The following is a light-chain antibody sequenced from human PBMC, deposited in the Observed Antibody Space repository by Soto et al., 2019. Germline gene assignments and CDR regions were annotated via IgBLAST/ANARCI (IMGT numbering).Light chain of an antibody. Sequence: DIQMTQSPSSLSASVGDRVTITCQASQDISNYLNWYQQTPGKAPKLLIYDASNVETGVPSRFSGRGFGTDFTFTISSLQPEDFVIYYCQQYDHLPFTFGPGTKVDIK. CDR2: DAS. J-gene: IGKJ3*01. CDR3: QQYDHLPFT. V-gene: IGKV1-33*01. CDR1: QDISNY.